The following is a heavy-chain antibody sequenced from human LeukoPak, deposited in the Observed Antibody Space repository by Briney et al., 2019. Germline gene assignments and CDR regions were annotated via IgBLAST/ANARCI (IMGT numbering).Heavy chain of an antibody. Sequence: SQTLSLTCAISGDSVSSNGAAWNWIRQSPSRGLEWLGRTYYRSKWYNDYAVSVKSRITINPDTSKNQFSLQLNSVTPEDTAVYYCASAGYSSGWAYDYWGQGTLVTVSS. V-gene: IGHV6-1*01. J-gene: IGHJ4*02. CDR3: ASAGYSSGWAYDY. D-gene: IGHD6-19*01. CDR1: GDSVSSNGAA. CDR2: TYYRSKWYN.